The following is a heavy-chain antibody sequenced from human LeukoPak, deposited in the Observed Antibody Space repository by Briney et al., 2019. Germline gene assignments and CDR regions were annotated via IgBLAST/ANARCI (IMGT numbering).Heavy chain of an antibody. V-gene: IGHV1-69*05. CDR2: IIPIFGTA. Sequence: SVKVSCKASGGTFSSYAISWVRQAPGQGLEWMGGIIPIFGTANYAQKFQGRVTITTDESTSTAYMELSSLRSEDTAVYYCARDHLGYCSSTSRLQNAFDIWGQGTMVTVSS. CDR1: GGTFSSYA. J-gene: IGHJ3*02. CDR3: ARDHLGYCSSTSRLQNAFDI. D-gene: IGHD2-2*01.